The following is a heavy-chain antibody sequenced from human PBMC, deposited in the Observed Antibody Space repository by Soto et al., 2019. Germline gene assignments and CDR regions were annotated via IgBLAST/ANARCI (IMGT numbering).Heavy chain of an antibody. V-gene: IGHV1-18*01. J-gene: IGHJ4*02. Sequence: ASVKVSCKASGYTFTSYGISWVRQAPGQGLEWMGWISAYNGNTNYAQKLQGRVTITTDTSTSTAYLELRRLLSADTAVYYCARAGDYGDFPYFDYWGQGTLVTVSS. CDR1: GYTFTSYG. CDR3: ARAGDYGDFPYFDY. CDR2: ISAYNGNT. D-gene: IGHD4-17*01.